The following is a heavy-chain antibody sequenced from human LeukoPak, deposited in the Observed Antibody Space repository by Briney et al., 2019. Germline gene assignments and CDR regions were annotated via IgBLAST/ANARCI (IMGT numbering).Heavy chain of an antibody. CDR1: GGSFSGYY. V-gene: IGHV4-34*01. J-gene: IGHJ4*02. D-gene: IGHD3-10*01. CDR3: ARVGADGSGFLFDY. CDR2: INHSTSN. Sequence: SETLSLTCAVYGGSFSGYYSSCIRHPPGKGLECVGEINHSTSNNYNQPLKSRVTISVDTSKNQFSLKLSSVTAADTAVCDCARVGADGSGFLFDYWGQGTLVTVSS.